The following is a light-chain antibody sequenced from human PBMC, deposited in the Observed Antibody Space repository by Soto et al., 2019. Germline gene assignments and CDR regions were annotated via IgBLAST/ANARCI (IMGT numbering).Light chain of an antibody. CDR1: SSNIGGNT. J-gene: IGLJ2*01. V-gene: IGLV1-44*01. CDR3: ASWDDSLNGVV. CDR2: ANN. Sequence: SVLTQPPSASGTPGQRVTISCSGSSSNIGGNTVNWYQQVPGTAPKLFIYANNQRPSGVPDRFSGSKSGTSASLAISGLQSEDEADYYCASWDDSLNGVVFGGGTKLTVL.